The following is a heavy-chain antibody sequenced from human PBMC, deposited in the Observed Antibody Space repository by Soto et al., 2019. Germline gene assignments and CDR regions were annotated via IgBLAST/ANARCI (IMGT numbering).Heavy chain of an antibody. CDR2: IHNSGRT. V-gene: IGHV4-59*08. Sequence: QVQLQESGPGLVKPSETLSLTCTVSGGSISGYYWTWIRQSPGKGLEWIGYIHNSGRTDYTPTLTRLVTISVETSKNNFSMKVRSVTATDSAVYYCARSSIGNGGADWGQGILVTVSS. CDR1: GGSISGYY. CDR3: ARSSIGNGGAD. D-gene: IGHD3-16*01. J-gene: IGHJ4*02.